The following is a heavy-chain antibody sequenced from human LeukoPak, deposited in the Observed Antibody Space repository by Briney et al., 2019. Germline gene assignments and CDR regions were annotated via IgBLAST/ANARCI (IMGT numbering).Heavy chain of an antibody. CDR2: INPNSGGT. CDR1: GYTFTGYY. V-gene: IGHV1-2*04. J-gene: IGHJ4*02. D-gene: IGHD2-15*01. Sequence: ASVKVSCKASGYTFTGYYMHWVRQAPGQGLEWMGWINPNSGGTNNAQKFQGWVTTTRDTSISTAYMELSRLRSDDTAVYYCARDPSPVRHCSGGSCYSWFDYWGQGTLVTVSS. CDR3: ARDPSPVRHCSGGSCYSWFDY.